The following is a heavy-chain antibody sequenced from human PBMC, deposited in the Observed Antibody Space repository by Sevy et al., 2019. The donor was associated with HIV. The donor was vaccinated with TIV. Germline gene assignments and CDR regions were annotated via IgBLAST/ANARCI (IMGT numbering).Heavy chain of an antibody. CDR1: GFSLSTYGVG. Sequence: SGPTLVNPTQTLTLTCTFSGFSLSTYGVGVGWIRQPPGKALEWLALIYWDDDKRYSPSLKSRLTITKDTSKNQVVLTLTNMDPVDTATYYCTHRLGPPSNWNDGDFDYWGQGTLVTVSS. J-gene: IGHJ4*02. V-gene: IGHV2-5*02. CDR2: IYWDDDK. D-gene: IGHD1-1*01. CDR3: THRLGPPSNWNDGDFDY.